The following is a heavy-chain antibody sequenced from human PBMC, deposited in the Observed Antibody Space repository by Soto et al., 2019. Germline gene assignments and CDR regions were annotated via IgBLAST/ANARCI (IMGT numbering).Heavy chain of an antibody. V-gene: IGHV3-9*02. D-gene: IGHD2-21*02. CDR3: VKDQTAGGLDC. Sequence: EMQLVESGGGLVQPGGSLRLSCAASGFTSNDHAMHWFRQVPGKGLEWVSGIYWHGDRIDYAESVKGRFTISRDNAKNSLYLQMNSLRPEDTALYYCVKDQTAGGLDCWGQGTLVTVSS. J-gene: IGHJ4*02. CDR2: IYWHGDRI. CDR1: GFTSNDHA.